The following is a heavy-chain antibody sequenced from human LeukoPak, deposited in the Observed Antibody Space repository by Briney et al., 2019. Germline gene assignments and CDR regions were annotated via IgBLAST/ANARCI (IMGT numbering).Heavy chain of an antibody. J-gene: IGHJ4*02. CDR3: VRVRFDSSGFDY. V-gene: IGHV3-7*01. CDR1: GFTFRSHW. D-gene: IGHD3-22*01. Sequence: PGGSLRLSCEASGFTFRSHWMSWVRQAPGKGLEWVANIKQDGSERHYVDSIEGRVTISRDNAKNSLYLQMNNLRAEDTAVYYCVRVRFDSSGFDYWGQGTLLTVSS. CDR2: IKQDGSER.